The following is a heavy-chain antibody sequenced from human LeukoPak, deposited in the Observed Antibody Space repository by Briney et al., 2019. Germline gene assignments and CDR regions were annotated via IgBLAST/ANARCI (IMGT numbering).Heavy chain of an antibody. CDR3: ARDLDSSGWSPFDY. CDR1: GGTFSSYA. D-gene: IGHD6-19*01. CDR2: IIPIFGTA. Sequence: RASVKVSCKASGGTFSSYAISWVRQAPGQGLEWMGGIIPIFGTANYAQKFQGRVTITADESTSTAYMELSSLRSEDTAVYYCARDLDSSGWSPFDYWGQGTLVTVSS. V-gene: IGHV1-69*13. J-gene: IGHJ4*02.